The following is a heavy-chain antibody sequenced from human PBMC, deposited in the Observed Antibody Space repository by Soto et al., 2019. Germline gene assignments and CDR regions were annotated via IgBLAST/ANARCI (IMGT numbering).Heavy chain of an antibody. CDR2: IYWNDDK. Sequence: QITLKESGPTLVRPTQSLTLTCTFSGFSLSTSGLGVGWIRHPPGKALEWLALIYWNDDKRDSPSLKARLTITKDTSKSQVVLTMTNMDPVDTATYYCAHRPSGWYLFDYWGQGTLVTVSS. D-gene: IGHD6-19*01. V-gene: IGHV2-5*01. CDR1: GFSLSTSGLG. CDR3: AHRPSGWYLFDY. J-gene: IGHJ4*02.